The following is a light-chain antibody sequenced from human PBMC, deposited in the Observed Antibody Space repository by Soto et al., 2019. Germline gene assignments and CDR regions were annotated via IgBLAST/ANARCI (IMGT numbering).Light chain of an antibody. CDR2: AVS. J-gene: IGLJ1*01. CDR3: SSYTSTSTFV. V-gene: IGLV2-14*01. Sequence: QSALTQPASVSGSLGQSITISCTGTSSDVGGYNYVSWYQQHPGKAPKLMIYAVSNRPSGVSNRFSGSKSGNTASLTISGLQAEDEADYYCSSYTSTSTFVFGTGTKLTVL. CDR1: SSDVGGYNY.